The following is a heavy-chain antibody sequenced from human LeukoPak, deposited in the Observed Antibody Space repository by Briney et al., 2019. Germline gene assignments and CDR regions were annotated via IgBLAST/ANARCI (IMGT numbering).Heavy chain of an antibody. CDR2: INPNSGGT. J-gene: IGHJ4*02. CDR3: ARGAAQIDY. Sequence: GASVKVSCKASGYTFTSYDINWVRQATEQGLEWMGWINPNSGGTNYAQKFRGRVTMTRDTSISTAYMELSRLRSDDTAVYYCARGAAQIDYWGQGTLVTVSS. V-gene: IGHV1-2*02. CDR1: GYTFTSYD. D-gene: IGHD6-25*01.